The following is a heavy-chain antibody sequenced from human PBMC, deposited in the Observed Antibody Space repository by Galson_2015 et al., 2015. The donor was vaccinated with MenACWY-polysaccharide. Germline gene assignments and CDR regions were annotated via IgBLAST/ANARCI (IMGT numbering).Heavy chain of an antibody. CDR3: ARLQRISMLRVLASLRDYYYYMDV. J-gene: IGHJ6*03. D-gene: IGHD3-3*02. V-gene: IGHV4-59*07. CDR1: GVSISRCY. Sequence: ATLSPSCTVAGVSISRCYWCWVRPPPGGGLGWFGIIYYGGRTNYNASLKGRVTMSVDTSKNQHSLRMTSVTAADTAVYYCARLQRISMLRVLASLRDYYYYMDVWGKGTTVTVSS. CDR2: IYYGGRT.